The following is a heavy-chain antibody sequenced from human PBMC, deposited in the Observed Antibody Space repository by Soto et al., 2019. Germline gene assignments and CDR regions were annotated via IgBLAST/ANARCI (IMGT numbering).Heavy chain of an antibody. D-gene: IGHD6-13*01. Sequence: EVQLVESGGDLVQPGGSLRLSCAASGFIFSDYTMTWVRQAPGRGLEFVSHISSSGDAIFYAESVKGRFTVSRDNAKKSLYLQMNSLRDDDTAVYFCARDHGGSTWFVGVYYFFGMDVWGQGTAVTV. CDR2: ISSSGDAI. V-gene: IGHV3-48*02. CDR3: ARDHGGSTWFVGVYYFFGMDV. CDR1: GFIFSDYT. J-gene: IGHJ6*02.